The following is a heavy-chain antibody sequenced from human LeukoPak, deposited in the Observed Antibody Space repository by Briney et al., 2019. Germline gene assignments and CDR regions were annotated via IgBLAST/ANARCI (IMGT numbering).Heavy chain of an antibody. CDR3: ARGIIVGATWGENDNWFDP. Sequence: PSETLSLTCTVSGDSISSYYWSWIRQPPGKGLEWIGYIYYSGNTNYNPSLKSRVTMSVDTSKNQFSLKLSSVTAADTAVYYCARGIIVGATWGENDNWFDPWGQGTLVTASS. J-gene: IGHJ5*02. CDR1: GDSISSYY. V-gene: IGHV4-59*01. D-gene: IGHD1-26*01. CDR2: IYYSGNT.